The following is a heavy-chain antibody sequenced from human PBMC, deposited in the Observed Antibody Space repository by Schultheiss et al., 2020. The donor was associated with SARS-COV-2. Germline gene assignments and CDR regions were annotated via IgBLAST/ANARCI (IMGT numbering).Heavy chain of an antibody. Sequence: ASVKVSCKASGYTFTSYGISWVRQATGQGLEWMGWMNPNSGNTGYAQKFQGRVTMTTDTSTSTAYMELSSLRSEDTAVYYCARLGITVTTGVDYWGQGTLVTVSS. D-gene: IGHD4-17*01. CDR1: GYTFTSYG. CDR3: ARLGITVTTGVDY. V-gene: IGHV1-8*02. CDR2: MNPNSGNT. J-gene: IGHJ4*02.